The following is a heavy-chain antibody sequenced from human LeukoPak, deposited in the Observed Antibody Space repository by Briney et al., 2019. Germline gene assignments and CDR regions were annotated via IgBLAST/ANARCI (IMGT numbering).Heavy chain of an antibody. J-gene: IGHJ4*02. V-gene: IGHV1-2*02. CDR3: ARDDYVWGSYRPTPVDY. CDR1: GYTFTGYY. D-gene: IGHD3-16*02. Sequence: GASVKVSCKASGYTFTGYYMHWVRQAPGQGLEWMGWINPNSGGTNYAQKFQGRVTMTRDTSTSTAYMELRSLRSDDTAVYYCARDDYVWGSYRPTPVDYWGQGTLVTVSS. CDR2: INPNSGGT.